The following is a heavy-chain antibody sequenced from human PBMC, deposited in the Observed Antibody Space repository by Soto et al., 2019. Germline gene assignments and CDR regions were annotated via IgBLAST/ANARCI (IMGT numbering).Heavy chain of an antibody. J-gene: IGHJ6*02. D-gene: IGHD6-13*01. V-gene: IGHV1-69*01. CDR1: GVTFSKFI. CDR2: IIPIFGTA. CDR3: AKVRYSRPMGYYYGMDV. Sequence: QVQLEQSGGEVKKPGSSVKVSCKASGVTFSKFIMTWVRQAPGLGLEWVGGIIPIFGTANYAQKFQGRVKITADESTSTSYLEVSNLRSEDTAVYYCAKVRYSRPMGYYYGMDVWGQGTAVTVSS.